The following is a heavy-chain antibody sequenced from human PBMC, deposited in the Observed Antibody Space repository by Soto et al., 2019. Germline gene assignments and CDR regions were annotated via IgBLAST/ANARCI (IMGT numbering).Heavy chain of an antibody. J-gene: IGHJ3*01. CDR3: ATDPLTGSF. Sequence: ASVQFSCKASGYTVTTYGINGVRQAPGQGLEWRGWISAYNGNTNYAQKLQGRVTMTTDTSTSTAYMELRSLRSADTAVYSCATDPLTGSFWGQGTMVTVS. CDR2: ISAYNGNT. V-gene: IGHV1-18*01. CDR1: GYTVTTYG. D-gene: IGHD1-20*01.